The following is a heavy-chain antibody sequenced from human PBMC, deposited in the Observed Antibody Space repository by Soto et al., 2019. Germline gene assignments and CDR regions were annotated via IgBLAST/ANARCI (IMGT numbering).Heavy chain of an antibody. CDR2: INHSGST. J-gene: IGHJ5*02. V-gene: IGHV4-34*01. CDR1: GGSFSGYY. CDR3: ARVVRPIWIVVVPADTNWFDP. D-gene: IGHD2-2*01. Sequence: QVQLQQWGAGLLKPSETLSLTCAVYGGSFSGYYWSWIRQPPGKGLEWIGEINHSGSTNYNPPLKSRVTISVDTSKNQFSLKLSSVTAADTAVYYCARVVRPIWIVVVPADTNWFDPWGQGTLVTVSS.